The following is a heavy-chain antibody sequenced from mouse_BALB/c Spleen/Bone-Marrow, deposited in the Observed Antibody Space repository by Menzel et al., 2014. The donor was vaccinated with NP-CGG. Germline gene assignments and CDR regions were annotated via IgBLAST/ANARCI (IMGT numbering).Heavy chain of an antibody. V-gene: IGHV1S41*01. CDR3: ARARSTVITTWYFDV. D-gene: IGHD2-4*01. CDR1: GYTFTSYW. J-gene: IGHJ1*01. CDR2: FAPGSGNT. Sequence: DLVNPGASVKLSCKASGYTFTSYWINWIKPRPGQGLEWIGRFAPGSGNTYYNEMFKGKATLTVDTSSSTAYIQLSSLSSEDSAVYFCARARSTVITTWYFDVWGAGTTVTVSS.